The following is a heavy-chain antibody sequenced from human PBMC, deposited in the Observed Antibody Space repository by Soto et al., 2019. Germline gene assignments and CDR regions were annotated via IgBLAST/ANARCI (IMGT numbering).Heavy chain of an antibody. V-gene: IGHV4-30-4*01. J-gene: IGHJ6*02. Sequence: SETLSLTCTVSGGSISSGDYYWSWIRQPPGKGLEWIGYIYYSGSTYYNPSLKSRVTISVDTSKNQFSLKLSSVTAADTAVYYCARDRGYSSSWDYYYYGMDVWGQGTTVTVSS. CDR2: IYYSGST. D-gene: IGHD6-6*01. CDR3: ARDRGYSSSWDYYYYGMDV. CDR1: GGSISSGDYY.